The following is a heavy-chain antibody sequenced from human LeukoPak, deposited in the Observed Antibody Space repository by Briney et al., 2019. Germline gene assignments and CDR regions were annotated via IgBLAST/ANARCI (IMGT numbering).Heavy chain of an antibody. CDR3: ARNYYDSSGYYYVGAGDYYMDV. J-gene: IGHJ6*03. Sequence: GGSLRLSCAASGFTFSSYSMNWVRQAPGKGLEWVSSISSSSSYIYYADSVKGRFTISRDNAKNSLYLQMNSLRAEDTAVYYCARNYYDSSGYYYVGAGDYYMDVWGKGTTVTVSS. CDR1: GFTFSSYS. V-gene: IGHV3-21*01. D-gene: IGHD3-22*01. CDR2: ISSSSSYI.